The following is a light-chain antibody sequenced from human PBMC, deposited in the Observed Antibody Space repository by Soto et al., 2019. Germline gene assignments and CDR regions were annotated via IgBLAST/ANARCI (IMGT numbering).Light chain of an antibody. CDR3: QQYGSSPPT. V-gene: IGKV3-20*01. CDR2: GAS. CDR1: QSVSSNY. Sequence: EIVLTQSPGTLSLSPGERATLSCRASQSVSSNYLAWYRRKPGQAPRLLIYGASYRATDIPGRFSGSGSGTEFTLTITRLEPEDFAVYYCQQYGSSPPTFGPGTRVEIK. J-gene: IGKJ1*01.